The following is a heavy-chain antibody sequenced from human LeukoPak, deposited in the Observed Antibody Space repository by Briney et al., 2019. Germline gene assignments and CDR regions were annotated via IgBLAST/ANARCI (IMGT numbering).Heavy chain of an antibody. Sequence: ASVKVSCKVSGYTLTELSMHWVRQAPGKGLEWMGGFDPEDGETIYAQKFQGRVTMTEDTPTDTAYMELSSLRSEDTVVYYCATDRRIAVAGTPYYYYGMDVWGQGTTVTVSS. CDR1: GYTLTELS. CDR3: ATDRRIAVAGTPYYYYGMDV. J-gene: IGHJ6*02. CDR2: FDPEDGET. D-gene: IGHD6-19*01. V-gene: IGHV1-24*01.